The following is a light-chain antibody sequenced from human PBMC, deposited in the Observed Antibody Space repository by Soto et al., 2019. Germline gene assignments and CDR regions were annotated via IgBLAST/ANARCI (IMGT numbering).Light chain of an antibody. CDR2: DNN. CDR1: SSNIGNNF. V-gene: IGLV1-51*01. CDR3: GTWDNSLSTSVV. Sequence: QSVLTQPPSVSAAPGQKVTISCSGSSSNIGNNFVSWYQQLPGTAPKLLIFDNNKRPSGIPDRFSGSKSGTSATLGITGVQTGDEADNYCGTWDNSLSTSVVFGGGTKLTVL. J-gene: IGLJ2*01.